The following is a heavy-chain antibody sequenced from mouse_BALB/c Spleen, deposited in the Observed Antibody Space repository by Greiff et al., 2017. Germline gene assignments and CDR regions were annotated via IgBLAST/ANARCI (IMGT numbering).Heavy chain of an antibody. J-gene: IGHJ3*01. CDR1: GYSITSDYA. CDR2: ISYSGST. CDR3: ARWGLLPY. V-gene: IGHV3-2*02. D-gene: IGHD1-1*01. Sequence: VQLQQSGPGLVKPSQSLSLTCTVTGYSITSDYAWNWIRQFPGNKLEWMGYISYSGSTSYNPSLKSRISITRDTSKNQFFLQLNSVTTEDTATYYCARWGLLPYWGQGTLVTVSA.